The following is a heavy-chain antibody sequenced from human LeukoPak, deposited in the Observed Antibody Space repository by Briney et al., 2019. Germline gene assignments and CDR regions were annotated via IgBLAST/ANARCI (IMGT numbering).Heavy chain of an antibody. V-gene: IGHV3-7*01. Sequence: PGGSLRLSCAASGFNFSDYWMSWVRQAPGKGLEWVADIKQDGSEKYYVDSVKGRFTISRGNAKNSLYLQMNSLRDEDTAVYYCARDNDWAFDYWGQGTLVTVSS. J-gene: IGHJ4*02. D-gene: IGHD3-9*01. CDR1: GFNFSDYW. CDR3: ARDNDWAFDY. CDR2: IKQDGSEK.